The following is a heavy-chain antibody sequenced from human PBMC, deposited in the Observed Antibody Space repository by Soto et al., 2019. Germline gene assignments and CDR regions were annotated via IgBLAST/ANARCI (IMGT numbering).Heavy chain of an antibody. CDR3: ARDYCSGGSCGFVDY. CDR2: ISSSSSI. Sequence: GGSLRLSCAASGFTFSSYGMNWVRQAPGKGLEWVSYISSSSSIYYADSVKGRFSISRDNAKNSLYLQMNSLRDEDTAVYYCARDYCSGGSCGFVDYWGQGTLVTVSS. CDR1: GFTFSSYG. D-gene: IGHD2-15*01. J-gene: IGHJ4*02. V-gene: IGHV3-48*02.